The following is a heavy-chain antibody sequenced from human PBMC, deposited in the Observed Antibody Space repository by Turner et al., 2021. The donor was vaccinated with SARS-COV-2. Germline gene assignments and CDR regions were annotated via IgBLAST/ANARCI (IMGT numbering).Heavy chain of an antibody. J-gene: IGHJ4*02. D-gene: IGHD3-22*01. Sequence: EVQLVESGGGLVKPGGSLRTSCPASGFTFSNAWMSWVRQAPGKGLEWVGRINRKTDGGTADYAAPVKGRFTISRDDSKNTLYLQMNSLKTEDTAVYYCTTGKTYYYVSSAYYYSVDYWGQGTLVTVSS. CDR1: GFTFSNAW. CDR3: TTGKTYYYVSSAYYYSVDY. V-gene: IGHV3-15*01. CDR2: INRKTDGGTA.